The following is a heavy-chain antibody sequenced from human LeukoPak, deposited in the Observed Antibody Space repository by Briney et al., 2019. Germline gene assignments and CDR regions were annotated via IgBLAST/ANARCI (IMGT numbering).Heavy chain of an antibody. CDR3: ARDHATIGKYDY. Sequence: GASVKVSCKASGYTFSNYYMHWVRQAPGQGLEWMGTINPSGGSTTYAQKFQGRVTMTRDTSTGTVYMELRNLRSEDTAVYYCARDHATIGKYDYWGQGTLVTVPS. D-gene: IGHD3-9*01. J-gene: IGHJ4*02. V-gene: IGHV1-46*01. CDR1: GYTFSNYY. CDR2: INPSGGST.